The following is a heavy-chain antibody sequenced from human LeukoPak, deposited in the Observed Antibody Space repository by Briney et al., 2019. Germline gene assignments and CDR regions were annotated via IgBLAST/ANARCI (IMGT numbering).Heavy chain of an antibody. J-gene: IGHJ5*02. CDR3: ASSKGKYKYQLLNP. CDR1: GGTFSSYA. V-gene: IGHV1-69*05. CDR2: IIPIFGTA. Sequence: SVKVSCKASGGTFSSYAISWVRQAPGQGLEWMGGIIPIFGTANYAQKFQGRVTITTDESTGTAYMELSSLRSEDTAVYYCASSKGKYKYQLLNPWGQGTLVTVSS. D-gene: IGHD2-2*01.